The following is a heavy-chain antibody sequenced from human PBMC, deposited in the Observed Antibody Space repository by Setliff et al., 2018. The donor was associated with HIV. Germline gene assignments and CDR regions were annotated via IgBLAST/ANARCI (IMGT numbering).Heavy chain of an antibody. CDR1: GYTFTGYF. V-gene: IGHV1-2*02. CDR2: INPNSGGT. D-gene: IGHD3-22*01. Sequence: GASVKVSCKASGYTFTGYFIHWVRQAPGQGLEWMGWINPNSGGTNYAQKFQGRVTVTRDTSIRTAYLELRSLSSDATAVYYCAMSRDYYGSSGYYYYYYYMGVWGKGTTVTVSS. J-gene: IGHJ6*03. CDR3: AMSRDYYGSSGYYYYYYYMGV.